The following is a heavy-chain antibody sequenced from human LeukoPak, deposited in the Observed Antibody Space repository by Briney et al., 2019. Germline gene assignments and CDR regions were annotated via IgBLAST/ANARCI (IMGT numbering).Heavy chain of an antibody. J-gene: IGHJ4*02. Sequence: GGSLRLSCAASGFTFSSYEMNCVRQAPGKGLEWVSYISSSGSTIYYADSVKGRFTISRDNAKNSLYLQMNSLRAEDTAVYYCARGRGWYPDYWGQGTLVTVSS. CDR2: ISSSGSTI. D-gene: IGHD6-19*01. V-gene: IGHV3-48*03. CDR3: ARGRGWYPDY. CDR1: GFTFSSYE.